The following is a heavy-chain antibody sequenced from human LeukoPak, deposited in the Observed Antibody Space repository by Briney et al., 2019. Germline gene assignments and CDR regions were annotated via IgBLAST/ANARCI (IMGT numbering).Heavy chain of an antibody. CDR1: GFTFRSYS. CDR3: ARGGETDYVHSLDY. CDR2: IDPNGGRT. D-gene: IGHD3-10*02. J-gene: IGHJ4*02. Sequence: GGSLRLSCAASGFTFRSYSMHWVRQAPGKGLEYVSAIDPNGGRTYYADSVNDRFTISRDNSKNTLYLQMGSLRAEDMAVYYCARGGETDYVHSLDYWGQGTLVTVSS. V-gene: IGHV3-64*02.